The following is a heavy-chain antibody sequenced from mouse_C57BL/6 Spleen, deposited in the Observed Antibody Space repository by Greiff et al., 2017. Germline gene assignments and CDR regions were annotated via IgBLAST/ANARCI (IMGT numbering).Heavy chain of an antibody. CDR3: ASVGTGTAY. Sequence: EVKLLESGGDLVKPGGSLKLSCAASGFTFSSYGMSWVRQTPDQRLEWVATISSGGSYTYYPDSVKGRFTISRDNAKNTLYLQMSSLKSEDTAVYYCASVGTGTAYWGQGTTLTVSS. V-gene: IGHV5-6*01. CDR1: GFTFSSYG. D-gene: IGHD4-1*01. CDR2: ISSGGSYT. J-gene: IGHJ2*01.